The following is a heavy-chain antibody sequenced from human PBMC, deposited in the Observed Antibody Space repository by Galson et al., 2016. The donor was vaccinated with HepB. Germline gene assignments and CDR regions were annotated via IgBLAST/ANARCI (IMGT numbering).Heavy chain of an antibody. CDR2: IYHTGST. V-gene: IGHV4-4*02. CDR3: ARDLLEY. CDR1: GYSISSDNW. J-gene: IGHJ4*02. Sequence: ETLSLTCAVSGYSISSDNWWSWVRQPPGKGLEWIGEIYHTGSTNYNPSLKSRVTILVDTSKNQFSLNLSSVTAAETAIYYWARDLLEYWGRGTLVTVSS.